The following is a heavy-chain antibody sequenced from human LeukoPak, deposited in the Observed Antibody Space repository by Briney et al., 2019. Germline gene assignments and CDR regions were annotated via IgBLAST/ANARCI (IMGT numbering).Heavy chain of an antibody. CDR1: GFTFSSFT. CDR2: IGGRGGST. D-gene: IGHD3-16*01. V-gene: IGHV3-23*01. CDR3: GKEGGA. J-gene: IGHJ5*02. Sequence: PGGSLGLSCAASGFTFSSFTMTWVRQAPGKGLEWVSAIGGRGGSTYCADFLEGRFTIARDNSKDMVYLQMNSLKVEDTAIYYCGKEGGAWGQGTKVTVSS.